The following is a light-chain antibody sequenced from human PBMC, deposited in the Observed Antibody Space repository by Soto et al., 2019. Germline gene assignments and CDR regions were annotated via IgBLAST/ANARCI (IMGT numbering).Light chain of an antibody. CDR1: QSIASN. CDR2: GAS. Sequence: IVMTQSPATLSVSPGERATLSCRASQSIASNLAWYQQKPGQAPRLLIYGASTRATGIPARFSGSGCGTKLTLIISSLQSEDFEVYYCQQYNNWPPWTFGQGTKVEIK. J-gene: IGKJ1*01. CDR3: QQYNNWPPWT. V-gene: IGKV3-15*01.